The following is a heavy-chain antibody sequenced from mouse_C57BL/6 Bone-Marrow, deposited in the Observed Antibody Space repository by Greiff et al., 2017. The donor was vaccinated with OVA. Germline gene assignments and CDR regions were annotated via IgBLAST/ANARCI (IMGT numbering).Heavy chain of an antibody. CDR2: INPSTGGT. Sequence: EVQLKQSGPELVKPGASVKISCKASGYSFTGYYMNWVKQSPEKSLEWIGEINPSTGGTTYNQKFKAKATLTVDKSSSTAYMQLKSLTSEDSAVYYCARRGSSSYAMDYWGQGTSVTVSS. J-gene: IGHJ4*01. D-gene: IGHD1-1*01. CDR1: GYSFTGYY. CDR3: ARRGSSSYAMDY. V-gene: IGHV1-42*01.